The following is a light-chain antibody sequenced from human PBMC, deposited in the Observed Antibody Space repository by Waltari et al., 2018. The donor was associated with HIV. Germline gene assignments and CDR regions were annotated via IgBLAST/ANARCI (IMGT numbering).Light chain of an antibody. Sequence: QSALTQPASVSGSPGQSITISCAGTTRDLGIFDYVSWYQQHPGRAPQLMIFGVYSRPSGVSSRFSGSKSGNTASLTISGLQAEDEANYYCCSYTAIHTLIFGGGTKLTVL. CDR2: GVY. CDR1: TRDLGIFDY. CDR3: CSYTAIHTLI. V-gene: IGLV2-14*01. J-gene: IGLJ2*01.